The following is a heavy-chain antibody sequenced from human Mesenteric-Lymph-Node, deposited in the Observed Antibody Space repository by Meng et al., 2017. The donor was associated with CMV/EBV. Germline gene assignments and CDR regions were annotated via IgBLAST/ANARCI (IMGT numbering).Heavy chain of an antibody. Sequence: GESLKISCAASGFTFSSYDMHWVRQAPGKGLEWVAFIRYDGSGKYYADSVKGRFTISRDNSKNTLYLQMNSLRAEDTAVYYCAKGTGLSVYGIYTADYWGQGTLVTVSS. CDR2: IRYDGSGK. D-gene: IGHD1-26*01. CDR1: GFTFSSYD. CDR3: AKGTGLSVYGIYTADY. V-gene: IGHV3-30*02. J-gene: IGHJ4*02.